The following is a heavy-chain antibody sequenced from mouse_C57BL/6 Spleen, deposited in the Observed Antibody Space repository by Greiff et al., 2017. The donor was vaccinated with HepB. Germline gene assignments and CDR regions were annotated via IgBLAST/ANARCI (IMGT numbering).Heavy chain of an antibody. CDR3: ARWNGSSYRYAMDY. Sequence: QVQLQQSGAELARPGASVKLSCKASGYTFTSYGISWVKQRTGQGLEWIGEIYPRSGNTYYNEKFKGKATLTADKSSSTAYMELRSLTSEDSAVYFCARWNGSSYRYAMDYWGQGTSVTVSS. CDR1: GYTFTSYG. CDR2: IYPRSGNT. D-gene: IGHD1-1*01. V-gene: IGHV1-81*01. J-gene: IGHJ4*01.